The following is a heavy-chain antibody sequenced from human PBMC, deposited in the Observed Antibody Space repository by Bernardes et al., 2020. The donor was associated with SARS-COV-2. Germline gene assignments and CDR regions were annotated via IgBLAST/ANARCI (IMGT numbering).Heavy chain of an antibody. CDR2: IWYDGSNK. CDR1: GFTFSSYG. CDR3: AREGIVVVTGGGMDV. J-gene: IGHJ6*02. Sequence: GGSLRLSCAASGFTFSSYGMHWVRQAPGKGLEWVAVIWYDGSNKYYADSVKGRFTISRDNSKNTLYLQMNSLRAEDTAVYYCAREGIVVVTGGGMDVWGQGTTVTVSS. V-gene: IGHV3-33*01. D-gene: IGHD2-21*02.